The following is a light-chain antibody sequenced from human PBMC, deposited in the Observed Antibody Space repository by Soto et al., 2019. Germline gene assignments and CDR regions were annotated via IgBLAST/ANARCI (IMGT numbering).Light chain of an antibody. J-gene: IGKJ4*01. CDR3: QQCGSSPLT. CDR2: GAS. CDR1: QSVIRDY. Sequence: VLTQFPGPRSLSPGARATLSCRASQSVIRDYLAWYQQKPGQAPRLLISGASSRATGIPDRFSGSGSGTDFTLTISRLEPEDFALYYCQQCGSSPLTFGGGAKVEIK. V-gene: IGKV3-20*01.